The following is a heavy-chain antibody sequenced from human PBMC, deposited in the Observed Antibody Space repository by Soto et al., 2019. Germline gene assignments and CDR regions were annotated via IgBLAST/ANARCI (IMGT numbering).Heavy chain of an antibody. J-gene: IGHJ5*02. Sequence: SETLSLTCTVSGGSISSYYWSWIRQSPGGGLEWIGNVYHTGDTNFNPSLQSRVTISVDKSNNQFSLRLNSLTAADTAVYFCAREIVTAGGNNYFDPWGPGTLVTVSS. CDR3: AREIVTAGGNNYFDP. CDR2: VYHTGDT. V-gene: IGHV4-59*12. D-gene: IGHD2-21*02. CDR1: GGSISSYY.